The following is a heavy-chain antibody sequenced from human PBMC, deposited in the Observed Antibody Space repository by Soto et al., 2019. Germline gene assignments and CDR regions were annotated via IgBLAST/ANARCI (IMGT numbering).Heavy chain of an antibody. V-gene: IGHV1-18*01. CDR1: GYTFTSYG. CDR3: ARGIGLLWFGESPYYFDY. D-gene: IGHD3-10*01. CDR2: ISAYNGNT. Sequence: ASVKVSFKASGYTFTSYGISWVRQAPGQGLEWMGWISAYNGNTNYAQKLQGRVTMTTDTSTSTAYMELRSLRSDDTAVYYCARGIGLLWFGESPYYFDYWGQATLVTVSS. J-gene: IGHJ4*02.